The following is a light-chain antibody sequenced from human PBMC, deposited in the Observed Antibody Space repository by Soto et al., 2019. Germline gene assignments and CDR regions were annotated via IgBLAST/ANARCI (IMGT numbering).Light chain of an antibody. CDR3: QQTYRTPLT. CDR2: AAS. J-gene: IGKJ4*01. V-gene: IGKV1-39*01. CDR1: QYIGRY. Sequence: QYTSSLSASVGDRVTITCRAGQYIGRYLNWYQQKPGKAPKLLIYAASSLHSGVPSRFSGSGSGTDFTLTISSLQPEDFANYSCQQTYRTPLTFGGGTKVYIK.